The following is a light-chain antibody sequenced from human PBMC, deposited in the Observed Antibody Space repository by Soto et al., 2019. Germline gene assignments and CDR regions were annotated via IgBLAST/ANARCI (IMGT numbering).Light chain of an antibody. CDR2: TDN. Sequence: QSVLTQPPSASATPGQRVTISCSGSNSNIGSNIVSWYQQLPGTAPKLLIYTDNQRLSGVPDRFSGSKSGTSASLIISGLQSEDEADYYCAAWDDSLNGRGVFGGGTKLTVL. CDR1: NSNIGSNI. V-gene: IGLV1-44*01. J-gene: IGLJ2*01. CDR3: AAWDDSLNGRGV.